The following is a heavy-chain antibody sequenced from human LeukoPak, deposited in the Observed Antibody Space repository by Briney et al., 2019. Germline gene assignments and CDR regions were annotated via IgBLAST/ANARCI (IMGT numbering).Heavy chain of an antibody. D-gene: IGHD2-8*02. CDR1: GFTFSSHW. V-gene: IGHV3-7*05. J-gene: IGHJ4*02. Sequence: GGSLRLSCAASGFTFSSHWMTWVPQAPGKGLEWVANINQDGSEEYYVDSLMGRFSISRDNAKKSLYLRMNSLRADDTAVYYCARDATPDGVVLDYWGQGALVTVSS. CDR2: INQDGSEE. CDR3: ARDATPDGVVLDY.